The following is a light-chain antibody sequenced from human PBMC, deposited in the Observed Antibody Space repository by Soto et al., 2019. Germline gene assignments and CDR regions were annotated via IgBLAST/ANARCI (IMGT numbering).Light chain of an antibody. CDR3: EQLNTFPPFFS. CDR2: GAS. J-gene: IGKJ3*01. V-gene: IGKV1-9*01. Sequence: DIQLTQSPSFLSASVGDRVTITCRASQGIRSNLAWHQQRPGKAPELLIYGASTLRPGGASRFSGSGSETEFALTISSLQPEDFSTYFCEQLNTFPPFFSFGPGTKVDIK. CDR1: QGIRSN.